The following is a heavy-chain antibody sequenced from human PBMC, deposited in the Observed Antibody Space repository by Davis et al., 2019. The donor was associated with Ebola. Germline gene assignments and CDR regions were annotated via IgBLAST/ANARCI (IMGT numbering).Heavy chain of an antibody. D-gene: IGHD1-26*01. CDR1: YGSTSGYY. V-gene: IGHV4-59*01. CDR3: ARVSELYGMDV. J-gene: IGHJ6*04. Sequence: SETLSLTCTVSYGSTSGYYWSWIRQPPGKGLEWIGYIYNSGSTNYNPSLKSRLTISVDTSKNQFSLKLSSVTAADTAVYYCARVSELYGMDVWGKGTTVTVSS. CDR2: IYNSGST.